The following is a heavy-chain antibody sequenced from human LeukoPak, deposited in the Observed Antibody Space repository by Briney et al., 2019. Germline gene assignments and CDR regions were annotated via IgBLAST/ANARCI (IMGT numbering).Heavy chain of an antibody. CDR3: ASDGGPFDN. CDR2: INQDGSER. Sequence: GGSLRLSCAASGLTFSTYWMSWVRQAPGNGLEWVANINQDGSERYYVDSVKGRFTISRDNAKKSLYLQMNGLRADDTAVYYCASDGGPFDNWGQGTLVTVSS. D-gene: IGHD3-3*01. CDR1: GLTFSTYW. J-gene: IGHJ4*02. V-gene: IGHV3-7*01.